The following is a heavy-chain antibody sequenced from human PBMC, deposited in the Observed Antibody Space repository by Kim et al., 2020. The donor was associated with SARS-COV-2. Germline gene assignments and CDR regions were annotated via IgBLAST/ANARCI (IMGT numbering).Heavy chain of an antibody. CDR2: IIPIFGTA. Sequence: SVKVSCKASGGTFSSYAISWVRQAPGQGLEWMGGIIPIFGTANYAQKFQGRVTITADESTSTAYMELSSLRSEETAVYYCARKGDDILTGYEHNGAFDYWGQGTLVTVSS. D-gene: IGHD3-9*01. V-gene: IGHV1-69*13. CDR3: ARKGDDILTGYEHNGAFDY. J-gene: IGHJ4*02. CDR1: GGTFSSYA.